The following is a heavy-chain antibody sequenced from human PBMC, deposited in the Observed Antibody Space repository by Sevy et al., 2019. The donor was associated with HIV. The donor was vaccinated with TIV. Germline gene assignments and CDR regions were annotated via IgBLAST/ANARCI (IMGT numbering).Heavy chain of an antibody. Sequence: GGSLRLSCAASGFTVSSNYMSWVRQAPGKGLEWVSVIYSGGSTYYADSVKGRFTISRDNSKNTLYLQMNSLRAEDTAMYYCARENFYSSSEWSSDYWGQGTLVTVSS. CDR3: ARENFYSSSEWSSDY. CDR2: IYSGGST. CDR1: GFTVSSNY. J-gene: IGHJ4*02. D-gene: IGHD6-13*01. V-gene: IGHV3-53*01.